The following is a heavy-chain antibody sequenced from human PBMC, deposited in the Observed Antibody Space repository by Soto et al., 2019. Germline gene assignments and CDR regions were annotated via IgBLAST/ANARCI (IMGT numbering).Heavy chain of an antibody. CDR3: TTARHCSADACPAAE. J-gene: IGHJ4*02. D-gene: IGHD6-19*01. V-gene: IGHV3-23*01. Sequence: EVQLLESGGGLVQPWGSLRLSCAASGFPFTTSGFLWVRQPPGEWLEWVSAIGPNPVNTNYRDSVRGRFTISRDNSSNTVFLQMSALRAEDTALYYCTTARHCSADACPAAEWGQGTLITVSS. CDR1: GFPFTTSG. CDR2: IGPNPVNT.